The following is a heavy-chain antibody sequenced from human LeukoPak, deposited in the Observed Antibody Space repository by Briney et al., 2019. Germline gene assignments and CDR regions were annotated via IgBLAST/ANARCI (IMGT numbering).Heavy chain of an antibody. CDR2: ISSSSSYI. V-gene: IGHV3-21*01. J-gene: IGHJ4*02. D-gene: IGHD3-22*01. Sequence: GGPLRLSCAASGFTFSSYSMHWVRQAPGKGLEWVSSISSSSSYIYYADSVKGRFTISRDNAKNSLYLQMNSLRAEDTAVYYCASFSYYDSSGPDYWGQGTLVTVSS. CDR3: ASFSYYDSSGPDY. CDR1: GFTFSSYS.